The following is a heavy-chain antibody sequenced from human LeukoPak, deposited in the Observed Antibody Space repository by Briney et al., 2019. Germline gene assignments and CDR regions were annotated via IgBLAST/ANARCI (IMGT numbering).Heavy chain of an antibody. CDR1: GFTFSSYG. J-gene: IGHJ6*03. V-gene: IGHV3-33*06. Sequence: GGSLRLSCAASGFTFSSYGMHWVRQAPGKGLEWVAVIWYDGSNKYYADSVKGRFTISRDNSKNTLYLQMNSLRAEDTAVYYCANKDGRYYGSGSALDYYYYYMDVWGKGTTVTVSS. D-gene: IGHD3-10*01. CDR2: IWYDGSNK. CDR3: ANKDGRYYGSGSALDYYYYYMDV.